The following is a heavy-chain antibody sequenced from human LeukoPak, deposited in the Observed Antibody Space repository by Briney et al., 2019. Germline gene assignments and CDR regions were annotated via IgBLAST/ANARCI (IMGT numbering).Heavy chain of an antibody. J-gene: IGHJ4*02. D-gene: IGHD1-7*01. CDR2: ISYSGST. Sequence: SETLSLTCNVSGGSISSYYWTWIRQSPGKGLEWIGYISYSGSTKYNPSVERRVTISKDTSKNHFFLRINSVAAADTATYYCARQAGNFTTFDYWGQGILVTVSS. V-gene: IGHV4-59*08. CDR3: ARQAGNFTTFDY. CDR1: GGSISSYY.